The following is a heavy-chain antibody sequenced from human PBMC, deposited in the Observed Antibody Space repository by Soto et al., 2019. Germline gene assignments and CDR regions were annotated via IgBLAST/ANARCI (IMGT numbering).Heavy chain of an antibody. V-gene: IGHV1-69*13. CDR2: IIPIFGTA. D-gene: IGHD2-21*01. CDR3: ATVGHSALLAFYFDY. J-gene: IGHJ4*02. Sequence: SVKVSCKASGGTFSSYAISWVRQAPGQGLGWMGGIIPIFGTANYAQKFQGRVTITADESTNTAYMELSSLRSEDTAVYYCATVGHSALLAFYFDYWGQGTLVTVSS. CDR1: GGTFSSYA.